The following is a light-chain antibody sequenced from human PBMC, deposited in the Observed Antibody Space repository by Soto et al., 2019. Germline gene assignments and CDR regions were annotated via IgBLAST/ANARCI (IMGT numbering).Light chain of an antibody. J-gene: IGKJ5*01. CDR3: QQHGSSPPVT. V-gene: IGKV3-20*01. Sequence: EKVLTQSPGTLSLSPGERATLSCRASQSVSSSYLAWYQQKPGQAPRLLIYGASGRATGIPDRFSGSGSGTDFTLTINRLEPEDFAVYYCQQHGSSPPVTFGQGTRLEIK. CDR2: GAS. CDR1: QSVSSSY.